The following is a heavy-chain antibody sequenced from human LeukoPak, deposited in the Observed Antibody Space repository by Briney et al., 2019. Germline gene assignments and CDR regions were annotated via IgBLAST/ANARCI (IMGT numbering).Heavy chain of an antibody. J-gene: IGHJ4*02. V-gene: IGHV3-7*04. CDR3: ARGQLWFRY. CDR2: IKQDGSEK. CDR1: GFTFSSYW. Sequence: GGSLRLSCAASGFTFSSYWTSWVRQAPGKGLEWVANIKQDGSEKYYVDSVKGRFTISRDNAKNSLYLQMNSLRAEDTAVYYCARGQLWFRYWGQGTLVTVSS. D-gene: IGHD5-18*01.